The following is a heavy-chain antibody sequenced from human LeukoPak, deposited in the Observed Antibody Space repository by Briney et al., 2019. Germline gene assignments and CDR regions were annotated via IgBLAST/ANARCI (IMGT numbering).Heavy chain of an antibody. CDR3: ARGRLTYDSSGLFPYYFDY. Sequence: PGRSLRLSCAASGFTFSSYAMHWVRQAPGKGLEWVAVISYDGSNKYYADSAKGRFTISRDNSKNTLYLQMNSLRAEDTAVYYCARGRLTYDSSGLFPYYFDYWGQGTLVTVSS. D-gene: IGHD3-22*01. CDR2: ISYDGSNK. J-gene: IGHJ4*02. CDR1: GFTFSSYA. V-gene: IGHV3-30*04.